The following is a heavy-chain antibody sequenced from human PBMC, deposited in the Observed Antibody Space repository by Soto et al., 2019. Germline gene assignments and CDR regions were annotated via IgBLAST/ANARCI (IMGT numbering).Heavy chain of an antibody. J-gene: IGHJ6*02. CDR2: ISSDGSRT. V-gene: IGHV3-74*01. Sequence: EVQLVESGGDLVQPGGSLRLSCAASGFTFSSYWMYWVRQAPGKGLVWVSRISSDGSRTDYADSVKGRFTISRDNARNTLDLHMNSLRAEDTAVYYCARVRYTSTWYYYGMDVWGQGTTVTVSS. CDR1: GFTFSSYW. D-gene: IGHD6-13*01. CDR3: ARVRYTSTWYYYGMDV.